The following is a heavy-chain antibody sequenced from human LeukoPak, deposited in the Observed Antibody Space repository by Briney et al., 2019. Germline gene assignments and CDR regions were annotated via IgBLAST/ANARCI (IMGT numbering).Heavy chain of an antibody. D-gene: IGHD2/OR15-2a*01. CDR2: INHSGDT. CDR3: VRGRVKGKY. J-gene: IGHJ4*02. CDR1: GGSFSGYY. V-gene: IGHV4-34*01. Sequence: SETLSLTCAVYGGSFSGYYWTWLRQPPGKGLEWIGEINHSGDTNYNPSLKSRVTISVDTSKNQFSLKLSSVTAAETAVYYCVRGRVKGKYWGQGTLVTVSS.